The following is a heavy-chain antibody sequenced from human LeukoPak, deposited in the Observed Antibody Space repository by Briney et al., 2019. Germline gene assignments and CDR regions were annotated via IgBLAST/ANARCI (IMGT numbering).Heavy chain of an antibody. CDR2: IYYSGST. J-gene: IGHJ4*02. Sequence: PSETLSLTCTVSGGSISSYYWSWIRQPPGKGLEWIGYIYYSGSTNYNPSLKSRVTISVDTSKNQFSLKLSSVTAADTAVYYCARTYYYGSGSSHFDYWGQGTLVTVSS. CDR1: GGSISSYY. D-gene: IGHD3-10*01. CDR3: ARTYYYGSGSSHFDY. V-gene: IGHV4-59*01.